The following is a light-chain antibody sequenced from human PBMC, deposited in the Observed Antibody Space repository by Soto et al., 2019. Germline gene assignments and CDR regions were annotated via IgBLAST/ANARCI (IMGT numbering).Light chain of an antibody. Sequence: QSVLTQPPSASGAPGQRVTISCSGSASNIGRDPVNWYQQVPGTAPKLLIYENNHRPSGVPDRFSGSKSGTSASLVISGLQSEDEAEYFCAGWDGSLKGFAFGPGTKVTVL. V-gene: IGLV1-44*01. CDR1: ASNIGRDP. J-gene: IGLJ1*01. CDR2: ENN. CDR3: AGWDGSLKGFA.